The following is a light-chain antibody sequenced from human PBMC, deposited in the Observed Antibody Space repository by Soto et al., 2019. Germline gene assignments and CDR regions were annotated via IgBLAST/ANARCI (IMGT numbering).Light chain of an antibody. J-gene: IGKJ2*01. V-gene: IGKV1-39*01. CDR3: QQSYSTPQT. CDR1: QSISSY. Sequence: DIQMTQSPSSLSASVGDRVTITCRASQSISSYLNWYQQKPGHAPKLLIYAASSLESGVPARFSGSGSGTDFTLTISSLQPEDFATYYCQQSYSTPQTFGQGTKLEIK. CDR2: AAS.